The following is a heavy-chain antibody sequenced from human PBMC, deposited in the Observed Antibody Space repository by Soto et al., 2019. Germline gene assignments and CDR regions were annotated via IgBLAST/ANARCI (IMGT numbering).Heavy chain of an antibody. CDR2: IYPGDSDT. Sequence: PGESLKISCKGSGYSFTSYWIGWVRQMPGKGLEWMGIIYPGDSDTRYSPSFQGQVTISADKSISTAYLQWSSLKASDTAMYYCARVLVASALYYYYYMDVWAKGTTVTVSS. CDR3: ARVLVASALYYYYYMDV. J-gene: IGHJ6*03. V-gene: IGHV5-51*01. D-gene: IGHD5-12*01. CDR1: GYSFTSYW.